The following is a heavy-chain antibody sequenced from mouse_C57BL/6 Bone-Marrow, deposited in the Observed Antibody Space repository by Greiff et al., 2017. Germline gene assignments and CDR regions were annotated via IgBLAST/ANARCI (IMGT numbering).Heavy chain of an antibody. Sequence: EVMLVESGGGLVKPGGSLKLSCAASGFTFSDYGMHWVRQAPEKGLEWVAYISSGSSTIYYADTVKGRFTISRDNAKNTLFLQMTSLRSEDTAMYYCARMPTYYYVSSLMDYWGQGTSVTVSS. J-gene: IGHJ4*01. CDR1: GFTFSDYG. V-gene: IGHV5-17*01. D-gene: IGHD1-1*01. CDR3: ARMPTYYYVSSLMDY. CDR2: ISSGSSTI.